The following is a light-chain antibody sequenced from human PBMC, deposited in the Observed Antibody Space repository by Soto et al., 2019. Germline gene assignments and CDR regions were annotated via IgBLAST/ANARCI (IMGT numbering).Light chain of an antibody. CDR1: QSLLHSDGYNY. CDR3: MQALQAPPT. Sequence: EIVMTQSPLSLHVTPGEPPSISFRSSQSLLHSDGYNYLDWSVQKPGQSPQLVGYWGSNRASGVAEHLSGSGSGRDFTLKISRVEAEDVGVYYCMQALQAPPTFGQGTKLEIK. J-gene: IGKJ2*01. V-gene: IGKV2-28*01. CDR2: WGS.